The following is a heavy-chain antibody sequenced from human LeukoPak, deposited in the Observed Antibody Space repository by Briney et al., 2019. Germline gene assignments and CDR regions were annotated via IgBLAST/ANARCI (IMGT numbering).Heavy chain of an antibody. CDR3: ARVGRAGGYDPYFDY. D-gene: IGHD5-12*01. Sequence: SETLSLTCTVPGGSISSSSYYWSWIRQPPGKGLEWIGYIYYSGSTNYNPSLKSRVTISVDTSKNHFSLKLSSVTAADTAVYYCARVGRAGGYDPYFDYWGQGTLVTVSS. CDR1: GGSISSSSYY. CDR2: IYYSGST. V-gene: IGHV4-61*03. J-gene: IGHJ4*02.